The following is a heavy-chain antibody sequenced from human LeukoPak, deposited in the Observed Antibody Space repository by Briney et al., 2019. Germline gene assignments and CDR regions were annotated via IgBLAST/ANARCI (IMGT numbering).Heavy chain of an antibody. J-gene: IGHJ6*03. Sequence: PGGSLRLSCAASGFTFSSYAMSWVRQAPGKGLEWVSAISGSGGSTYYADSVKGRFTISRDNSKNTLYLQMSSLRAEDTAVYYCAKYGSSSSRYYYYYMDVWGKGTTVTVSS. CDR2: ISGSGGST. CDR1: GFTFSSYA. D-gene: IGHD6-6*01. CDR3: AKYGSSSSRYYYYYMDV. V-gene: IGHV3-23*01.